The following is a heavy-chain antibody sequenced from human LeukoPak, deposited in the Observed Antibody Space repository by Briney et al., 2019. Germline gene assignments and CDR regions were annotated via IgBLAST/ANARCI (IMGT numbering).Heavy chain of an antibody. CDR1: GFTFSSYG. CDR3: AKDRVEVTYFDY. CDR2: ISYGGSNK. D-gene: IGHD2-21*02. V-gene: IGHV3-30*18. J-gene: IGHJ4*02. Sequence: PGRSLRLSCAASGFTFSSYGMHWVRQAPGKGLEWVAVISYGGSNKYYTDSVEGRFTISRDNSKNTLYLQMNSLRAEDTAVYYCAKDRVEVTYFDYWGQGTLVTVSS.